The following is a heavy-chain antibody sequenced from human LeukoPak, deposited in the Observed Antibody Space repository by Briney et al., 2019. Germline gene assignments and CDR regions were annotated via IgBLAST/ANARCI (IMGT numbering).Heavy chain of an antibody. CDR2: ISSSGSTI. CDR1: VFTFSSYE. CDR3: ASIWFGELARDY. Sequence: GGSLRLSCAASVFTFSSYEMNWVRQAPGKGLEGVSYISSSGSTIYYADSVKGRFTISRDNAKNSLYLQMNGLRAEDTAVYYCASIWFGELARDYWGQGTLVTVSS. V-gene: IGHV3-48*03. J-gene: IGHJ4*02. D-gene: IGHD3-10*01.